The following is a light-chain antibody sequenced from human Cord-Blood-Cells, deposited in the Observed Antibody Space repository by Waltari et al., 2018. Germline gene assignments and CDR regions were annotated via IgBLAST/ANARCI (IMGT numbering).Light chain of an antibody. CDR2: AAS. V-gene: IGKV1-39*01. J-gene: IGKJ3*01. CDR1: QSISSY. Sequence: DIQMTQSPSSLSASVGDRVTITCRASQSISSYLNWYQQKPGKAPKLLIYAASSLQSGVPSRFSGSGSGTDFTLTISSLQPEDFATYYCQQSYSTPLTFGPGTTVDI. CDR3: QQSYSTPLT.